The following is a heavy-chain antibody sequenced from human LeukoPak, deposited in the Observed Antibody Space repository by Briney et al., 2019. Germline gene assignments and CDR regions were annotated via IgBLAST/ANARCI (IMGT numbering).Heavy chain of an antibody. V-gene: IGHV4-31*03. CDR3: ARSRLEDFDY. CDR2: TYYSGST. J-gene: IGHJ4*02. Sequence: PSETLSLTCTVSGGSISSGGYYWSWIRQHPGKGLEWIGYTYYSGSTYYNPSLKSRVTISVDTSKNQFSLKLSSVTAADTAVYYCARSRLEDFDYWGQGTLVTVSS. CDR1: GGSISSGGYY.